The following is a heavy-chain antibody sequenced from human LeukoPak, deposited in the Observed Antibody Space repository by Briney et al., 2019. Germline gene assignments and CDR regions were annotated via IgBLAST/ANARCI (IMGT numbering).Heavy chain of an antibody. J-gene: IGHJ3*02. CDR2: IKQDGSET. CDR1: GFTFSNYW. Sequence: PGGSLRLSCAASGFTFSNYWMNWVRQAPGKGLEWVANIKQDGSETYYVDSVKGRFTISRDNAKNSLYLQMNSLRAEDTAVYYCAKDRDWRLDAFDIWGQGTMVTVSS. CDR3: AKDRDWRLDAFDI. D-gene: IGHD2-21*01. V-gene: IGHV3-7*03.